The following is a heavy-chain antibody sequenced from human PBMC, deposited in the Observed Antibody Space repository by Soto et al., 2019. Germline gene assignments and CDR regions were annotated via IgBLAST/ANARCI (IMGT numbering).Heavy chain of an antibody. V-gene: IGHV3-33*01. CDR3: ARDMAPYCSGGSCYSPPASY. Sequence: GGSLRLSCAASGFTFSSYGMHWVRQAPGKGLEWVAVIWYDGSNKYYADSVKGRFTISRDNSKNMLYLQMNSLRAEDTAVYYCARDMAPYCSGGSCYSPPASYWGQGTLVTVSS. CDR2: IWYDGSNK. D-gene: IGHD2-15*01. CDR1: GFTFSSYG. J-gene: IGHJ4*02.